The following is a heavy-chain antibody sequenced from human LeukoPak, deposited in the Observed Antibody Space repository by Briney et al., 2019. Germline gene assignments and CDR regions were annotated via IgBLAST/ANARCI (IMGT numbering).Heavy chain of an antibody. J-gene: IGHJ6*04. Sequence: GGSLRLSCAASGFTFSNAWMSWVRQAPGKGREWVGRIKSKPDGGTTDYAAPVKGRFTISRDDSKNTLYLQMNSLKNEDTAVYYCTTDTLGYCSSTSRYGSCYYYYYGMDVWGKGTTVTVSS. D-gene: IGHD2-2*01. CDR1: GFTFSNAW. V-gene: IGHV3-15*01. CDR3: TTDTLGYCSSTSRYGSCYYYYYGMDV. CDR2: IKSKPDGGTT.